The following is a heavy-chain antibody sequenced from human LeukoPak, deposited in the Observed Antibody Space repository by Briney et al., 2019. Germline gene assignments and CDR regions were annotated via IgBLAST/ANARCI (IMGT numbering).Heavy chain of an antibody. CDR3: ASSRRWLQPFDY. CDR1: GFTFSDYY. J-gene: IGHJ4*02. V-gene: IGHV3-11*01. D-gene: IGHD5-24*01. Sequence: GGSLRLSCAASGFTFSDYYMSWIRQAPGKGLEWVSYISSSGCTIYYADSVKGRFTISRDNAKNSLYLQMNSLRAEDTAVYYCASSRRWLQPFDYWGQGTLVTVSS. CDR2: ISSSGCTI.